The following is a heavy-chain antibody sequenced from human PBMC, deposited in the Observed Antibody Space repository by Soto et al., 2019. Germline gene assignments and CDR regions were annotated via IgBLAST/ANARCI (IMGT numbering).Heavy chain of an antibody. V-gene: IGHV3-30-3*01. CDR3: ARGRSRGGFDY. J-gene: IGHJ4*02. D-gene: IGHD3-16*01. CDR2: IAYDGSTK. Sequence: QVQLVESGGGVVQPGRSLRLSCAASGFTFSSYAMHWVRQAPGKGLEWLAIIAYDGSTKYYADSVKGRFTISRDNSKNTRYVQMSSLRGEDTAVYYCARGRSRGGFDYWGQGTLVSVSS. CDR1: GFTFSSYA.